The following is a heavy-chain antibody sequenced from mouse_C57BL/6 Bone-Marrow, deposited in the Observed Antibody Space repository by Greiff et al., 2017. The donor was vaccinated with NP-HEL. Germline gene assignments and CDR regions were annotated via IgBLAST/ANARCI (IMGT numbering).Heavy chain of an antibody. CDR3: GLGGGLRPSYWYFDV. V-gene: IGHV1-55*01. CDR2: IYPGSGST. J-gene: IGHJ1*03. D-gene: IGHD2-4*01. CDR1: GYTFTSYW. Sequence: QVQLQQSGAELVKPGASVKMSCKASGYTFTSYWITWVKQRPGQGLEWIGDIYPGSGSTNYNEKFKSKATLTVDTSSSTAYMQLSSLTSEDSAVYYCGLGGGLRPSYWYFDVWGTGTTVTVSS.